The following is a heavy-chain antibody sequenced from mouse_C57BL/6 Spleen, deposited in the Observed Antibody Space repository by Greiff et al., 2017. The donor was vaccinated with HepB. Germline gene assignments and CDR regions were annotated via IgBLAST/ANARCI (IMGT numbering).Heavy chain of an antibody. Sequence: QVQLQQSGPELVKPGASVKISCKASGYAFSSSWMNWVQQRPGKGLEWIGRIYPGDGDTNYNGKFKGKATLTADKSSSTAYMQLSSLTSEDSAVYFCARRQLRLPYYAMDYGGQGTSVTVSS. CDR3: ARRQLRLPYYAMDY. V-gene: IGHV1-82*01. CDR1: GYAFSSSW. J-gene: IGHJ4*01. D-gene: IGHD3-2*02. CDR2: IYPGDGDT.